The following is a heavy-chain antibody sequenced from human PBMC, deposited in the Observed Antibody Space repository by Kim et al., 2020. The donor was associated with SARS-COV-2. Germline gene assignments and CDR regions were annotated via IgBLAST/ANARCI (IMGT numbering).Heavy chain of an antibody. CDR1: GFTLTTYG. Sequence: GGSLRLSCAASGFTLTTYGMHWVRQAPGKGLEWVAVIGFDGNNIYYADSVKGRFTISRDKYKNTVYLHMSSLRAEDTAVYYCAKEYITMVRGVITVPCGMDVWGQGTTVTVSS. D-gene: IGHD3-10*01. CDR2: IGFDGNNI. V-gene: IGHV3-30*18. CDR3: AKEYITMVRGVITVPCGMDV. J-gene: IGHJ6*02.